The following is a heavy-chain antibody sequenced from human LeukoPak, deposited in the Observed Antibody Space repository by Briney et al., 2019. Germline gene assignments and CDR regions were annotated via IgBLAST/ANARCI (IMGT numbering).Heavy chain of an antibody. Sequence: GGSLRLSCAASGFTFSTYAMHWVRQAPGKGLEWVAVISYDGSNKYYADSVKGRFTISRDNSKNTLYLQMNSLRAEDTAVYYCARDLSSSGCVDYWGQGTLVTVSS. CDR1: GFTFSTYA. CDR3: ARDLSSSGCVDY. V-gene: IGHV3-30-3*01. J-gene: IGHJ4*02. D-gene: IGHD6-19*01. CDR2: ISYDGSNK.